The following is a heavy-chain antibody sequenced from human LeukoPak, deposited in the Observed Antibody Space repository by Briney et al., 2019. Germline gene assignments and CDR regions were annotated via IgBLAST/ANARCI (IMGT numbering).Heavy chain of an antibody. CDR3: AKYGTEYRVY. J-gene: IGHJ4*02. V-gene: IGHV3-23*01. D-gene: IGHD3-16*02. Sequence: GGSLRLPCAASGFTLSGYAMSWVHQAPGKGLEWVAAISGSGGSTYYADSVKGRFTISRDNSKNTLYLQMNSLRAEDTAVYYCAKYGTEYRVYWGQGTLVTVSS. CDR1: GFTLSGYA. CDR2: ISGSGGST.